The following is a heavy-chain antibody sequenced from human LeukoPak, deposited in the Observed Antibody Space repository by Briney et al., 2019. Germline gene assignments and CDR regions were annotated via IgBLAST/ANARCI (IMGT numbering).Heavy chain of an antibody. D-gene: IGHD2-21*02. J-gene: IGHJ4*02. V-gene: IGHV3-48*04. CDR3: ARDRRGAVTATSDSYYFDY. CDR1: GFTFSSYS. CDR2: ISSSSSTI. Sequence: GGSLRLSCAASGFTFSSYSMNWVRQAPGKGLEWVSYISSSSSTIYYADSVKGRFTISRDNAKNSLYLQMNSLTAEDTAVYYCARDRRGAVTATSDSYYFDYWGQGTLVTVSS.